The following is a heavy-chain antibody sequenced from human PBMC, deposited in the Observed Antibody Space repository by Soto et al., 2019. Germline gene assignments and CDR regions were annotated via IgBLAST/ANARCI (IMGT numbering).Heavy chain of an antibody. CDR3: VGEILDSFESSGYSDY. Sequence: SETLSLTCSVSGGSINSDTNYWSCFRKTPSRGLEWIGYIYYSGGTHDTPSLKSRVTISIHTSKHQFSLILTSVVAGDTAGYYCVGEILDSFESSGYSDYWGQGTVVT. D-gene: IGHD3-22*01. CDR2: IYYSGGT. CDR1: GGSINSDTNY. J-gene: IGHJ4*02. V-gene: IGHV4-30-4*01.